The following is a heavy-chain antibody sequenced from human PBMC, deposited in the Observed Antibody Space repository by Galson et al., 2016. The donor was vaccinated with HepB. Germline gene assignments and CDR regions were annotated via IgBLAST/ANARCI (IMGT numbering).Heavy chain of an antibody. J-gene: IGHJ4*02. D-gene: IGHD5-18*01. CDR1: GFTFTTNP. Sequence: SLRLSCAASGFTFTTNPLTWVRQAPGKGLEWVSVINGGSAGSTFYADSVKGRFTISRDNSKNMVYLQMNSLRVEDTAVYYCAKRTVGYNYGNPMDHWGQGTLVTVSS. CDR3: AKRTVGYNYGNPMDH. CDR2: INGGSAGST. V-gene: IGHV3-23*01.